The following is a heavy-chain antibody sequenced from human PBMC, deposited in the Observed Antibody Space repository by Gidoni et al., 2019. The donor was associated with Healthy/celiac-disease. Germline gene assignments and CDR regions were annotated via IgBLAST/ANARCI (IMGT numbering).Heavy chain of an antibody. Sequence: QVQLQQWGAGLLKPSETLSLTCAVYGGSFSGYYWSWIRQPPGKGLEWIGEINHSGSTNYNPSLKSRVTISVDTSKNQFSLKLSSVTAADTAVYYCARRLGWNPYYLDYWGQGTLVTVSS. CDR3: ARRLGWNPYYLDY. CDR1: GGSFSGYY. V-gene: IGHV4-34*01. CDR2: INHSGST. D-gene: IGHD1-1*01. J-gene: IGHJ4*02.